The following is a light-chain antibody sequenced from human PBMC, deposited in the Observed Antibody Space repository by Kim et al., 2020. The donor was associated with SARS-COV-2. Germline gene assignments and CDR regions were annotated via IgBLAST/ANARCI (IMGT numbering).Light chain of an antibody. V-gene: IGKV3-15*01. CDR2: GAY. CDR1: QSVSSRY. CDR3: HQYGTWPWT. Sequence: VMMTQSPATLSVSPGERVTLSCRASQSVSSRYLSWYQHKPGQAPRLLIYGAYSRATGVPARFSGSGSGTEFTLTISSLQSDDVALYYCHQYGTWPWTFGQGTKVDIK. J-gene: IGKJ1*01.